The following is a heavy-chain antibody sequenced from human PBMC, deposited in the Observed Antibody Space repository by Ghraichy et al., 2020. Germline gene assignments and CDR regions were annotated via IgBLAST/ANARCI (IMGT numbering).Heavy chain of an antibody. J-gene: IGHJ4*02. CDR3: ARVGGEGHYYFDY. CDR1: GGSISSYY. Sequence: SETLSLTCTVSGGSISSYYWSWIRQPPGKGLEWIGYIYYSGSTNYNPSLKSRVTISVDTSKNQFSLKLSSVTAADTAVYYCARVGGEGHYYFDYWGQGTLVTVSS. D-gene: IGHD3-16*01. V-gene: IGHV4-59*01. CDR2: IYYSGST.